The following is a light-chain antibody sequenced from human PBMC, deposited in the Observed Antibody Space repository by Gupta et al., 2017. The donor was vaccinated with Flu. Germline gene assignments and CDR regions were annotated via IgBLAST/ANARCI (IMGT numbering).Light chain of an antibody. V-gene: IGLV1-44*01. CDR1: SPNIGSNT. Sequence: QSVLTQPPSASGTPGQRVTLPCSGSSPNIGSNTVNWYQQLPGTAPELLVYGNSQRPSGIPDRFSGSKSGTSASLAISGLESGDEADYYCAAWDDSLNGVVFGGGTKLTVL. CDR2: GNS. CDR3: AAWDDSLNGVV. J-gene: IGLJ2*01.